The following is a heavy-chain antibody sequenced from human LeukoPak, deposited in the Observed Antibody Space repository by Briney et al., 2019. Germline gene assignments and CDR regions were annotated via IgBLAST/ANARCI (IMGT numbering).Heavy chain of an antibody. J-gene: IGHJ3*02. Sequence: SETLSLTCTVSGGSISSGDYYWSWIRQPPGKGLEWIGYIYYSGSTYYNPSLKSRVTISVDTSKNQFSLKLSSVTAADTAVYYCARVSSGYNPEDRDAFDIWGQGTMVTVSS. CDR1: GGSISSGDYY. CDR3: ARVSSGYNPEDRDAFDI. V-gene: IGHV4-30-4*08. D-gene: IGHD5-24*01. CDR2: IYYSGST.